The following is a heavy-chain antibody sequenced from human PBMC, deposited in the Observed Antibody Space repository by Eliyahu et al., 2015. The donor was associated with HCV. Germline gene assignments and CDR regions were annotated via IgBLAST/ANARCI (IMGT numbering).Heavy chain of an antibody. CDR3: ASGGGGIAVAGTGGWFDP. Sequence: QVQLQESGPGLVKPSETLSLTCTVPGGSITTYXWSWIRPPPGKGLEWIGYIHYSGXTNFNPSLKSRVTISLDTSKNQFSLNLTSVTAADTAVYYCASGGGGIAVAGTGGWFDPWGQGTLVTVSS. J-gene: IGHJ5*02. CDR1: GGSITTYX. V-gene: IGHV4-59*01. D-gene: IGHD6-19*01. CDR2: IHYSGXT.